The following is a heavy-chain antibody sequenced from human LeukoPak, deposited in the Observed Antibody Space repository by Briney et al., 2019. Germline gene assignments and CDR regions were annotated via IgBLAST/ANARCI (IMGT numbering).Heavy chain of an antibody. J-gene: IGHJ3*02. CDR2: IVVGSGNT. D-gene: IGHD1-14*01. CDR3: ARDDERDDHADFDI. V-gene: IGHV1-58*02. CDR1: GFTFTSSA. Sequence: SVKVSCKASGFTFTSSAMQWVRQARGQRLEWIGWIVVGSGNTNYAQKFQERVTITRDMSTSTAYMELSSLRSEDTAVYYCARDDERDDHADFDIWGQGTMVTVSS.